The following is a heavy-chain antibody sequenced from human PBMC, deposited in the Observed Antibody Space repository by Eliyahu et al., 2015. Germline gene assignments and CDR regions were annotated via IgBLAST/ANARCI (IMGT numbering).Heavy chain of an antibody. CDR2: ISHDGNHK. V-gene: IGHV3-30*18. CDR1: GFTFXSYG. D-gene: IGHD1-1*01. CDR3: GKDSQVQIMDGMDV. Sequence: QVQLVESGGXLVQPGXSVRLSCAASGFTFXSYGRHWVRQAPGKGPEWVALISHDGNHKYYADSVQGRFXISRDNSKNTLYLQMNSLRAEDTAVYYCGKDSQVQIMDGMDVWGQGTTVTVSS. J-gene: IGHJ6*02.